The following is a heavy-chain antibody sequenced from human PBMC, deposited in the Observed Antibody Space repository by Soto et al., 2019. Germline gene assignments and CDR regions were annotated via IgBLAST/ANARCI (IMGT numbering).Heavy chain of an antibody. CDR2: IIPIFGTA. J-gene: IGHJ6*02. D-gene: IGHD6-6*01. CDR1: GGTFSSYA. Sequence: QVQLVQSGAEVKKPGSSVKVSCKASGGTFSSYAISWVRQAPGQGLEWMGGIIPIFGTANYAQKFQGRVTITADESTSTADMELSSLRSEDTAVYYCARAPLQARLVRTGDYYYYGMDVWGQGTTVTVSS. V-gene: IGHV1-69*01. CDR3: ARAPLQARLVRTGDYYYYGMDV.